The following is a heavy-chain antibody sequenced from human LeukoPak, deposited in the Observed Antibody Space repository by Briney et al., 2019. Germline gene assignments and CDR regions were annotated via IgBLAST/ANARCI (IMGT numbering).Heavy chain of an antibody. V-gene: IGHV3-30*04. Sequence: PGGSLRLSCAASGFTFSSYAMHWVRQAPGKGLEWVAVISYDGSNKYYADSVKGRFTISRDNSKNTLYLQMNSLRAEDTAVYYCAREGRYGSGSYTFDYWGQGTLVTVSS. CDR3: AREGRYGSGSYTFDY. CDR1: GFTFSSYA. CDR2: ISYDGSNK. D-gene: IGHD3-10*01. J-gene: IGHJ4*02.